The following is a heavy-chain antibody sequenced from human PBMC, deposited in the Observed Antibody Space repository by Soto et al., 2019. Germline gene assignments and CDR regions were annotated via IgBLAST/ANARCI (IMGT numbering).Heavy chain of an antibody. CDR1: GYSFTSYW. Sequence: PGESLKISCKGSGYSFTSYWISWVRQMPGTGLEWMGRIDPSDSYTNYSPSFQGHVTISADKSISTAYLQWSSLEASDTAMCYCASGTASSGEGIFDYWGQGTLVTVSS. J-gene: IGHJ4*02. CDR2: IDPSDSYT. D-gene: IGHD3-22*01. CDR3: ASGTASSGEGIFDY. V-gene: IGHV5-10-1*01.